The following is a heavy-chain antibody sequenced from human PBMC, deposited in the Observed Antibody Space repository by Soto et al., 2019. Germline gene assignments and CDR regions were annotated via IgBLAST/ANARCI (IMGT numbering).Heavy chain of an antibody. V-gene: IGHV1-18*01. CDR2: ISAYNGNT. CDR3: AREDPYVVAFDF. Sequence: ASVKVSCKASVYTFTSYGISWVRQAPGQGREGMGWISAYNGNTNYAQKLQGRVTMTTDTSTSTAYMELRSLRSADTAVYYCAREDPYVVAFDFWGQGTMVTVSS. CDR1: VYTFTSYG. D-gene: IGHD2-15*01. J-gene: IGHJ3*01.